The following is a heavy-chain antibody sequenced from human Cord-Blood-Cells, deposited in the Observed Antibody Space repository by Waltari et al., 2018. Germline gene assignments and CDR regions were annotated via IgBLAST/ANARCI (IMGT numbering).Heavy chain of an antibody. Sequence: QVQLQQWGAGLLKPSETLSLTCAVYGGSFSGYYWSWIRQPPGKGLEWIGEINHSGSTNYNPFLKSRVTISVDTSKNQFSLKLSSVTAADTAVYYCARGLGGSYYRWFDPWGQGTLVTVSS. J-gene: IGHJ5*02. CDR1: GGSFSGYY. V-gene: IGHV4-34*01. CDR3: ARGLGGSYYRWFDP. CDR2: INHSGST. D-gene: IGHD1-26*01.